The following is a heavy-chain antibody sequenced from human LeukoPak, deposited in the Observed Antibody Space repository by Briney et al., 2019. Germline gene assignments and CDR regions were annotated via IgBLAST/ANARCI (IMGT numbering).Heavy chain of an antibody. J-gene: IGHJ4*01. CDR3: AKGIYSSGWSYFDY. CDR1: GFTFSNSA. Sequence: HPGGSLRLSCAASGFTFSNSAMSWVRQAPGKGLEWVSHISGIAVTTYYADSVKGRFTISRDNSMNTLYLQMNSLRAEDTAVYYCAKGIYSSGWSYFDYWGHGTLVTVSS. D-gene: IGHD6-19*01. V-gene: IGHV3-23*01. CDR2: ISGIAVTT.